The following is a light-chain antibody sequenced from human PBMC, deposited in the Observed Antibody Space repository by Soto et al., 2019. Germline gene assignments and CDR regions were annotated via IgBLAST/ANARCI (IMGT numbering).Light chain of an antibody. Sequence: EIVMTQSPATLSVSPGERATLSCRASQTVSSKLAWYQLKPGQAPSLLIYGASNRATDTPARFSGSGSGTDFALTIGSLQSEDFAVYYCQQYNNWPPAFGQGTTVE. CDR1: QTVSSK. V-gene: IGKV3-15*01. CDR3: QQYNNWPPA. CDR2: GAS. J-gene: IGKJ1*01.